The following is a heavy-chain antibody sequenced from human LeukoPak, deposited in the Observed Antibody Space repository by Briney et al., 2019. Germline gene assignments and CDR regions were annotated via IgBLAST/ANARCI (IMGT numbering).Heavy chain of an antibody. V-gene: IGHV4-39*01. CDR1: GASISSPDFY. J-gene: IGHJ4*02. D-gene: IGHD2-8*01. Sequence: SETLSLTCSVSGASISSPDFYWGWIRQPPGKGLEWIGSIYYSGSTYYNPSLKSRVTISVDTSKNQFSLKLSSVTAADTAVYYCASTFCTNGVCYFDYWGQGTLVTVSS. CDR2: IYYSGST. CDR3: ASTFCTNGVCYFDY.